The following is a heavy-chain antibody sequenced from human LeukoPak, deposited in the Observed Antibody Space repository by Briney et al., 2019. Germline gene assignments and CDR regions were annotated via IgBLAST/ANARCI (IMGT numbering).Heavy chain of an antibody. CDR1: GGSISSRSYY. D-gene: IGHD3-22*01. J-gene: IGHJ4*02. Sequence: PSETLSLTCTVSGGSISSRSYYWGWIRQPPGKGLDWIGIINYRGNTYYNPSLKSRVTISVDTSKNQFSLKLSSVTAADTAVYYCARRDSYSSGYYYFDYWGQGTLVTVSS. V-gene: IGHV4-39*01. CDR2: INYRGNT. CDR3: ARRDSYSSGYYYFDY.